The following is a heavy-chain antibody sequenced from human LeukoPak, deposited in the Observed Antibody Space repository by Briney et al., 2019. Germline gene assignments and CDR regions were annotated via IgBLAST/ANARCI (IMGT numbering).Heavy chain of an antibody. V-gene: IGHV3-74*01. CDR3: AREGVWRQQLVDYYYGMDV. D-gene: IGHD6-13*01. Sequence: GGSLRLSCTASGFSFSGHWMHWVRQAPGKGLVWVSRINSDGSSTSYADSVKGRFTISRDNAKNTLYLQMNSLRAEDMAVYYCAREGVWRQQLVDYYYGMDVWGQGTTVTVSS. CDR2: INSDGSST. CDR1: GFSFSGHW. J-gene: IGHJ6*02.